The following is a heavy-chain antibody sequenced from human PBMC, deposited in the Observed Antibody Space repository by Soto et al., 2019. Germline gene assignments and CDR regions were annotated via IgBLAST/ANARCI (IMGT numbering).Heavy chain of an antibody. CDR1: GFTFSSYA. D-gene: IGHD4-17*01. J-gene: IGHJ6*02. V-gene: IGHV3-23*01. CDR3: AKERYGAPLYGMDA. Sequence: PGGSLRLSCAASGFTFSSYAMSWVRQAPGKGLEWVSAISGSGGSTYYADSVKGRFTISRDNSKNTLYLQMNSLRAEDTAVYYWAKERYGAPLYGMDAWGQGTKVTVSS. CDR2: ISGSGGST.